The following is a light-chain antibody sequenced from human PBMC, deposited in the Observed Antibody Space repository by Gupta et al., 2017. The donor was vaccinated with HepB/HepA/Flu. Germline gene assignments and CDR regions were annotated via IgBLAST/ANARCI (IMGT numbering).Light chain of an antibody. V-gene: IGLV3-21*04. CDR1: KIGSKN. CDR2: YDS. J-gene: IGLJ2*01. CDR3: QVWDSNSDHVI. Sequence: SYVLTQSPSLSVAPGKTARITCEGNKIGSKNVHWYQQRPGQAPVLVIFYDSDRPSGVAERFSGSNSGNTATLTISRVEAGDEADYYCQVWDSNSDHVIFGGGTKVTVL.